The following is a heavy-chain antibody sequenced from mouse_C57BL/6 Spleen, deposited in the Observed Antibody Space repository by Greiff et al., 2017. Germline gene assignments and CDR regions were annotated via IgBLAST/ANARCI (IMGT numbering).Heavy chain of an antibody. Sequence: VQLQQSGPELVKPGASVKIPCKASGYTFTDYNMAWVKQSHGKSLEWIGDINPNNGGTIYNQKFKGKATLPVDKSSSTAYMELRSLTSEDTAVYYCARWIYDGYYRYFDYWGQGTTLTVSS. D-gene: IGHD2-3*01. CDR2: INPNNGGT. CDR3: ARWIYDGYYRYFDY. V-gene: IGHV1-18*01. J-gene: IGHJ2*01. CDR1: GYTFTDYN.